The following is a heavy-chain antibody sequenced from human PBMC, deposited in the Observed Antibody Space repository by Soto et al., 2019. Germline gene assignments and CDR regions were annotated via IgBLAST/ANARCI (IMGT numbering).Heavy chain of an antibody. CDR1: GYPFTGYY. Sequence: GXSVKVSCNAAGYPFTGYYRHWVRQAPGQGLEWMGIINPSGVSTSYAQKFQGRVTMTRDTSTSTVYMELSSLRSEDTAVYYCARDRAARRDGMDVWGQGTTVTVSS. CDR3: ARDRAARRDGMDV. CDR2: INPSGVST. D-gene: IGHD6-6*01. J-gene: IGHJ6*02. V-gene: IGHV1-46*01.